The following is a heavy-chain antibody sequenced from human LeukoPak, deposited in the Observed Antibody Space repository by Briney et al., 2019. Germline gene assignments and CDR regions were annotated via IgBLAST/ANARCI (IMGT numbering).Heavy chain of an antibody. D-gene: IGHD5-12*01. Sequence: SETLSLTCTVSGGSISSSSYYWSWLRQPAGKGLEWIGRIYHTGRPTYNPSLKSRVTMSQDTSNNQFSLKFTSVTAADTAVYYCARGSVFYGGGGYAGLFDSWGQGTQVTVSS. J-gene: IGHJ4*02. V-gene: IGHV4-39*07. CDR2: IYHTGRP. CDR3: ARGSVFYGGGGYAGLFDS. CDR1: GGSISSSSYY.